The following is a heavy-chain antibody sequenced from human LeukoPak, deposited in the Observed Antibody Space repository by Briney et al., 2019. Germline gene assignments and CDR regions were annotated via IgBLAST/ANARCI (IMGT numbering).Heavy chain of an antibody. V-gene: IGHV3-11*01. CDR2: ISSSGSTI. CDR1: GFTFSDYY. CDR3: ARDPDSSSSGTTHDY. D-gene: IGHD6-6*01. J-gene: IGHJ4*02. Sequence: GGSLRLSCAASGFTFSDYYMSWLRQAPGKGLEWVSYISSSGSTIYYADSVKGRFTISRDNAKNSLYLQMNSLRAEDTAVYYCARDPDSSSSGTTHDYWGQGTLVTVSS.